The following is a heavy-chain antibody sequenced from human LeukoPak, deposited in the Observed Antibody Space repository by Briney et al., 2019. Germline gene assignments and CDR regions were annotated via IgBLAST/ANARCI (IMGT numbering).Heavy chain of an antibody. CDR2: INHSGST. CDR3: ARHSLRASGGSCHFDY. CDR1: GFTFSSYA. V-gene: IGHV4-34*01. D-gene: IGHD2-15*01. Sequence: PGGSLRLSCAASGFTFSSYAMSWIRQPPGKGLEWIGEINHSGSTNYNPSLKSRVTISVDTSKNQFSLKLSSVTAADTAVYYCARHSLRASGGSCHFDYWGQGTLVTVSS. J-gene: IGHJ4*02.